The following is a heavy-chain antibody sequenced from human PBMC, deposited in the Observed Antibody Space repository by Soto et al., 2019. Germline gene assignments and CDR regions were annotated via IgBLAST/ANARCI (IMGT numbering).Heavy chain of an antibody. V-gene: IGHV3-23*01. CDR2: ISGTLST. D-gene: IGHD6-19*01. CDR3: AKGYSTGWSEGYFDY. J-gene: IGHJ4*02. CDR1: GFTFSTYA. Sequence: GGSLRLSCATSGFTFSTYAMGWVRQAPGKGLEWVSSISGTLSTYYADSVKGQFTISRDNSKNTLYLQINSLRPDDTAVYFCAKGYSTGWSEGYFDYWGQGALVTVSS.